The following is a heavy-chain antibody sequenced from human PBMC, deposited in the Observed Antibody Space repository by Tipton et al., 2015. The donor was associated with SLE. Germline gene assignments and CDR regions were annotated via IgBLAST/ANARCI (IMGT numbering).Heavy chain of an antibody. CDR2: IYHSGSNTYT. J-gene: IGHJ4*02. CDR1: GGSISSGSYY. V-gene: IGHV4-61*02. Sequence: TLSLTCTVSGGSISSGSYYWRWIRQPAGKGLEWIGRIYHSGSNTYTNYNPSLKRRVTILVDNSKNQFSLNLNSVTAADTAVYYCARVETTVSHPHYWGQGTLFTVSS. D-gene: IGHD4-17*01. CDR3: ARVETTVSHPHY.